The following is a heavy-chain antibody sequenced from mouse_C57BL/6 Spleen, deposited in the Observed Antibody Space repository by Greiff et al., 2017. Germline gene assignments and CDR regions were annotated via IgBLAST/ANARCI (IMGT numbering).Heavy chain of an antibody. J-gene: IGHJ4*01. CDR2: IYPGDGDT. Sequence: QVQLQQSGPELVKPGASVKISCKASGYAFSSSWMNWVKQRPGKGLEWIGRIYPGDGDTNYNGKFKGKATLTADKSSSTAYMHLSSLTSEDSAVYFCARAGTEAMDYWGPGPSVTVSS. CDR3: ARAGTEAMDY. D-gene: IGHD3-3*01. CDR1: GYAFSSSW. V-gene: IGHV1-82*01.